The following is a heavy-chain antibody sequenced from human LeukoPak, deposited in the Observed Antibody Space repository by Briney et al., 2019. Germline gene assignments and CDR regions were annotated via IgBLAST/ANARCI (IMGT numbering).Heavy chain of an antibody. Sequence: PGGSLRLSCAASGFTFDDYAMHWVRQAPGKGLEWVSGISWNSDIIAYADSVKGRFTISRDNAKNSLYLQMNSLRAEDTALYYCVKDRGVELAVVRGGFDYWGQGTLVTVSS. CDR3: VKDRGVELAVVRGGFDY. CDR1: GFTFDDYA. J-gene: IGHJ4*02. CDR2: ISWNSDII. V-gene: IGHV3-9*01. D-gene: IGHD2-15*01.